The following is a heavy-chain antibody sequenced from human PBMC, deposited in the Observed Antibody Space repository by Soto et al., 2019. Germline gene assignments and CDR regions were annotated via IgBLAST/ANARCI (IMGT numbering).Heavy chain of an antibody. J-gene: IGHJ5*02. V-gene: IGHV3-23*01. CDR1: GFTFSSYA. D-gene: IGHD6-13*01. Sequence: GESLKISCAASGFTFSSYAMSWVRQAPGKGLEWVSAISGSGGSTYYADSVKGRFTISRDNSKNTLYLQMNSLRAEDTAVYYCAKDSSSWEINWFDPWGQGTLVTVSS. CDR2: ISGSGGST. CDR3: AKDSSSWEINWFDP.